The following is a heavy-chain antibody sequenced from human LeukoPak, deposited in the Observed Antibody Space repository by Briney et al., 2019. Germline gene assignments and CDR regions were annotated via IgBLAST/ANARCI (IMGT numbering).Heavy chain of an antibody. Sequence: AGGSLRLSCAASGFTFSSYGMHWVRQAPGKGLEWVAFIRYDGSNKYYVDSVKGRFTISRDNSKNTLYLQMNSLRAEDTAVYYCAKDLWMATIRAPDYWGQGTLVTVSS. CDR1: GFTFSSYG. CDR2: IRYDGSNK. CDR3: AKDLWMATIRAPDY. D-gene: IGHD5-24*01. J-gene: IGHJ4*02. V-gene: IGHV3-30*02.